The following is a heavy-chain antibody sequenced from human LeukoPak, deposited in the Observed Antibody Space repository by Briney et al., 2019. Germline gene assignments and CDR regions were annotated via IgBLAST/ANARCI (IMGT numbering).Heavy chain of an antibody. CDR1: GGTFRTYS. Sequence: SVKVSCKASGGTFRTYSVTWVRQAPGQGLEWMGGVIPIFGTPNYAQKFQGRVKVTTDDATGTAYMELSSLMSEDTAIYYCARVDRYHFYLDVWGKGTPVTVSS. J-gene: IGHJ6*03. CDR2: VIPIFGTP. CDR3: ARVDRYHFYLDV. V-gene: IGHV1-69*05.